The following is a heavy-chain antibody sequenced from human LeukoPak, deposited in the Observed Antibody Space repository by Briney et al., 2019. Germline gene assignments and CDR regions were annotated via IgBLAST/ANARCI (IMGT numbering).Heavy chain of an antibody. CDR2: ISGDGRTR. V-gene: IGHV3-74*01. D-gene: IGHD6-6*01. Sequence: PGGSLRLSCATSGFIFSNYWMHWVRQAPGKGPVWVSHISGDGRTRNYADSVKGRFTISRDNSKNTLYLQMNSLRAEDTAVYYCAKIEGAYSSSAAIDYWGQGTLVTVSS. CDR3: AKIEGAYSSSAAIDY. CDR1: GFIFSNYW. J-gene: IGHJ4*02.